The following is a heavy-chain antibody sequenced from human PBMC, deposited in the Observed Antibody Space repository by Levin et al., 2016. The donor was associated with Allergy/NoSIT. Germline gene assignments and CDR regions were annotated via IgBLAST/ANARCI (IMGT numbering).Heavy chain of an antibody. CDR1: GFTFSSYA. CDR2: ISYDGSNK. V-gene: IGHV3-30*04. J-gene: IGHJ5*02. Sequence: GGSLRLSCAASGFTFSSYAMHWVRQAPGKGLEWVAVISYDGSNKYYADSVKGRFTISRDNSKNTLYLQMNSLRAEDTAVYYCATAVAWGQGTLVTVSS. D-gene: IGHD6-19*01. CDR3: ATAVA.